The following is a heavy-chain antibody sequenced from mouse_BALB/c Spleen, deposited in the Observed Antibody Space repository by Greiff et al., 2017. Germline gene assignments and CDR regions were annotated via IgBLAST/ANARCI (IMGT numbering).Heavy chain of an antibody. CDR1: GFNIKDTY. J-gene: IGHJ4*01. CDR2: IDPANGNT. CDR3: ARLRGPPYYAMDY. V-gene: IGHV14-3*02. Sequence: VQLKQSGAELVKPGASVKLSCTASGFNIKDTYMHWVKQRPEQGLEWIGRIDPANGNTKYDPKFQGKATITADTSSNTAYLQLSSLTSEDTAVYYCARLRGPPYYAMDYWGQGTSVTVSS.